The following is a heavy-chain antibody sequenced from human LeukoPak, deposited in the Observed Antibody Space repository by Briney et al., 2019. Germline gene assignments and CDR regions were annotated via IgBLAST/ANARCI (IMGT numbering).Heavy chain of an antibody. CDR1: GFTFSSYS. J-gene: IGHJ4*02. V-gene: IGHV3-48*02. CDR2: ISSDSSTT. Sequence: GGSLRLSCAASGFTFSSYSMNWVSQAPGKWMEWISYISSDSSTTYYADSVKGRFTISRDNAKNSLYLQMTSLRDEDTAVYYCARVATIFDCWGQGTLVTVSS. CDR3: ARVATIFDC. D-gene: IGHD5-12*01.